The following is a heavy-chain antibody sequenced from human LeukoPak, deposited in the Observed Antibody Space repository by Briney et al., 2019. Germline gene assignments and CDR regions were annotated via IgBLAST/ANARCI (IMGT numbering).Heavy chain of an antibody. CDR2: IYHSGST. CDR1: GGSISSYY. D-gene: IGHD2-15*01. Sequence: SETLSLTCTVSGGSISSYYWSWIRQPPGKGLEWIGYIYHSGSTYYNPSLKSRVTISVDRSKNQFSLKLSSVTAADTAVYYCARAWGGGTYGMDVWGQGTTVTVSS. J-gene: IGHJ6*02. CDR3: ARAWGGGTYGMDV. V-gene: IGHV4-59*12.